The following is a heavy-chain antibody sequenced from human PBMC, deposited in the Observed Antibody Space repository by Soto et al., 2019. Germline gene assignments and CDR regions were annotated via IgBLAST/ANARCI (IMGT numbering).Heavy chain of an antibody. Sequence: ASVKVSCKASGYTFTSYAMHWVRQAPGQRLEWMGWINAFNGNTKYSQKLQGRVTITRDTSPSTAYMELSSLRSEDTAVYYCAGAVDAYGDHGGIAGSSDHWGHGTLVIVTS. V-gene: IGHV1-3*01. D-gene: IGHD4-17*01. CDR3: AGAVDAYGDHGGIAGSSDH. CDR1: GYTFTSYA. J-gene: IGHJ4*01. CDR2: INAFNGNT.